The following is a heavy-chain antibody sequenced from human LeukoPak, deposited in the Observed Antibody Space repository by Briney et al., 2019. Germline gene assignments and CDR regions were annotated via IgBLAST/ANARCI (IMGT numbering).Heavy chain of an antibody. CDR2: ISYDGGNK. CDR1: GFTFSSYA. D-gene: IGHD6-13*01. CDR3: ARDTSKDGIAAAGTFGY. Sequence: PGGSLRLSCAASGFTFSSYAMHWVRQAPGKGLEWVAVISYDGGNKYYADSVKGRFTISRDNSKNTLYLQMNSLRAEDMAVYYCARDTSKDGIAAAGTFGYWGQGTLVTVSS. V-gene: IGHV3-30-3*01. J-gene: IGHJ4*02.